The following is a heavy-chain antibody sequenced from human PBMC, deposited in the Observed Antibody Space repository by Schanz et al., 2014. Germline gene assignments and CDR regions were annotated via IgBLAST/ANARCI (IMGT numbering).Heavy chain of an antibody. CDR2: ISWNSGSI. J-gene: IGHJ4*02. CDR1: GFPFNEYG. V-gene: IGHV3-9*01. Sequence: EVQLVESGGGLVQPGRSLRLSCAASGFPFNEYGMLWVRQAPGKGLEWVSSISWNSGSIDYADSVKGRFTISRDNSKNSLYLQMNGLRAEDTAVFYCARDGAELYYFDDWGQGTLVTVSS. D-gene: IGHD1-1*01. CDR3: ARDGAELYYFDD.